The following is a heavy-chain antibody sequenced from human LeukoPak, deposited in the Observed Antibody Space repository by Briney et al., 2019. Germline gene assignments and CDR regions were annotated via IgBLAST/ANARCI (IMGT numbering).Heavy chain of an antibody. CDR2: ISPYNGNT. Sequence: ASVNVSFTASGYTFTSYGISWVRQAPGQGPEWMGWISPYNGNTNYAQKLQGRATMTTDTSTSTAYMELRSLRSDDTAVYYCARHFYGSGTYYHFDYWGQGTLVTVSS. J-gene: IGHJ4*02. CDR3: ARHFYGSGTYYHFDY. CDR1: GYTFTSYG. V-gene: IGHV1-18*01. D-gene: IGHD3-10*01.